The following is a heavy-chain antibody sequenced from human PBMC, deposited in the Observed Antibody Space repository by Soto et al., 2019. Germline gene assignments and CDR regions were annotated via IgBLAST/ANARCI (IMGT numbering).Heavy chain of an antibody. CDR1: GGAFNTFG. J-gene: IGHJ4*02. V-gene: IGHV1-69*13. CDR2: IIPFFRTA. D-gene: IGHD4-17*01. CDR3: ARSPPMDSGDKYFYDF. Sequence: SVKVSCKASGGAFNTFGFSWVRQAPGQGLEWMGGIIPFFRTANYAQKFQDRVTITADESTSTVYMDLRSLRSEDAAKYYCARSPPMDSGDKYFYDFWGQGALVTVSS.